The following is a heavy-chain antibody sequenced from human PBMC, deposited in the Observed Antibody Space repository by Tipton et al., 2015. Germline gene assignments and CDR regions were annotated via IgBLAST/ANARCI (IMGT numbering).Heavy chain of an antibody. J-gene: IGHJ1*01. Sequence: GLVKPSENLSLTCTVSGGSFSDYYWSWIRQSPGEGLEWIGYIYYSGSTNYNPSLRSRVAMSMDTSKNQFSLKLSSVIAADTAVYYCARASIIQGYYHDSSRYYLFNSWGQGTLVTVSS. CDR2: IYYSGST. V-gene: IGHV4-59*01. CDR3: ARASIIQGYYHDSSRYYLFNS. D-gene: IGHD3-22*01. CDR1: GGSFSDYY.